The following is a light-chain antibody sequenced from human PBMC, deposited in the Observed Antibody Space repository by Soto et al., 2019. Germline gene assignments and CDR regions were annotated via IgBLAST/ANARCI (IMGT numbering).Light chain of an antibody. V-gene: IGKV3-20*01. J-gene: IGKJ4*01. CDR2: HAS. CDR1: QSISSSY. CDR3: QQYGDSLLT. Sequence: ENVLTQSPGTLSLSPGERATLSCRASQSISSSYLAWYQQKPGQTPRLLIYHASNRATGIPDRFSGSGSGTDFTLTISRLEPEDFAVYYCQQYGDSLLTFGGWTKVEIK.